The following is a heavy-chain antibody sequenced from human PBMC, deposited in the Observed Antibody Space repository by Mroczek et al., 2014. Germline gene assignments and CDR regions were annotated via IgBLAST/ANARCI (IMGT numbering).Heavy chain of an antibody. J-gene: IGHJ3*02. Sequence: VQLGGDWGRRGPAWEVPETLLCSLWIHFSSYGMHWVRQAPGKGLEWVAVISYDGSNKYYADSVKGRFTISRDNSKNTLYLQMNSLRAEDTAVYYCAKDMAHSSGWFDAFDIWGQGTMVTVSS. CDR3: AKDMAHSSGWFDAFDI. CDR1: IHFSSYG. V-gene: IGHV3-30*18. CDR2: ISYDGSNK. D-gene: IGHD6-19*01.